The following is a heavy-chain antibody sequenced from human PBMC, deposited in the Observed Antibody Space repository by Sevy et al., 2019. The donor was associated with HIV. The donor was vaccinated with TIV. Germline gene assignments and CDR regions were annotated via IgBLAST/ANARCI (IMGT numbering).Heavy chain of an antibody. CDR3: AREAGATPEDYSYGMDV. Sequence: SETLSLTCTVSGGSISSYYWSWIRQPPGKGLEWIGYIYYSGSTNYSPSLKSRVTITVETSKNQSSLKLSAVTAADTAVYHCAREAGATPEDYSYGMDVWGQGTTVTVSS. J-gene: IGHJ6*02. D-gene: IGHD1-26*01. V-gene: IGHV4-59*01. CDR1: GGSISSYY. CDR2: IYYSGST.